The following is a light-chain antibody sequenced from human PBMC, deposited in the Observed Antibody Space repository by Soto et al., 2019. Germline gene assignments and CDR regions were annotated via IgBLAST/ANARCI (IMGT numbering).Light chain of an antibody. Sequence: EIVLTQSPGTLSLSPGERATLSCRASQSVSSSYLAWYQQKPGQAPRLLIYGASSRATGIPDRFSGSGSGKDLTLTISRLEPEDFEVYYCQQYGSSRTFGQGTKVEIK. J-gene: IGKJ1*01. V-gene: IGKV3-20*01. CDR1: QSVSSSY. CDR2: GAS. CDR3: QQYGSSRT.